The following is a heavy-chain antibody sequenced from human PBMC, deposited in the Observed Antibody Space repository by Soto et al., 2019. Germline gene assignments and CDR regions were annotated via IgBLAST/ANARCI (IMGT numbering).Heavy chain of an antibody. CDR2: IYYSGSA. D-gene: IGHD6-19*01. CDR1: GGSISSYY. V-gene: IGHV4-59*12. J-gene: IGHJ4*02. Sequence: SETLSLTCTVSGGSISSYYWSWIRQTPGKGLQYIGYIYYSGSANYNPSLKSRVTISVDKSKNQFSLKVSSVTAADTAVYYCATSSSGWYPPYCGQGTLVTVS. CDR3: ATSSSGWYPPY.